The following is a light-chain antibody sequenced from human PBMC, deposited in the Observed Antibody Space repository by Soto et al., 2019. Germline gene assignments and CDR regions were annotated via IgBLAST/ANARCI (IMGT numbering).Light chain of an antibody. V-gene: IGKV1-5*03. CDR3: RQYKTDSRT. CDR1: QSISSW. CDR2: KAS. Sequence: DIKMTQSPSTLSASVGDRVTITCRASQSISSWLAWYQHKPGKAPKVLIYKASSLKGGVPSRFSGSGSGTEFTLTISSLQPDDLATYYCRQYKTDSRTFGQGTKVDNK. J-gene: IGKJ1*01.